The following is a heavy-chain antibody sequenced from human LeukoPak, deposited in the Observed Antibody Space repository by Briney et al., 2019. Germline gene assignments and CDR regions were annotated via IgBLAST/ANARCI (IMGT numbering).Heavy chain of an antibody. CDR2: ISGSGGST. D-gene: IGHD5-18*01. CDR3: AKDLFDSRRRGSSYGYVEVYYYYYMDV. Sequence: PGGSLRLSCAASGFTFSSYAMSWVRQAPGKGLEWVSAISGSGGSTYYADSVKGRFTISRDNSKNTLYLQMNSLRAEDTAVYYCAKDLFDSRRRGSSYGYVEVYYYYYMDVWGKGTTVTVSS. CDR1: GFTFSSYA. V-gene: IGHV3-23*01. J-gene: IGHJ6*03.